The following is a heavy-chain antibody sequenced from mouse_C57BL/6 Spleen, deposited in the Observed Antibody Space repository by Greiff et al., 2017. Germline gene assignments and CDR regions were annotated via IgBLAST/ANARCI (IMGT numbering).Heavy chain of an antibody. V-gene: IGHV1-15*01. J-gene: IGHJ4*01. CDR2: IDPETGGT. CDR1: GYTFTDYE. CDR3: TRGDGIYYYAMDY. D-gene: IGHD2-1*01. Sequence: VQLQQSGAELVRPGASVTLFCKASGYTFTDYEMHWVKQTPVHGLEWIGAIDPETGGTAYNQKFKGKAILTADKSSSTAYMELRSLTSEDSAVYYCTRGDGIYYYAMDYWGQGTSVTVSS.